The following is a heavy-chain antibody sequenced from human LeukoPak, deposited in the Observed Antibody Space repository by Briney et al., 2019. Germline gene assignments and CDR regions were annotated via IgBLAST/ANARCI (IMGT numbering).Heavy chain of an antibody. CDR3: ARLLVLAVHALYGMDV. V-gene: IGHV1-18*01. CDR1: GGTFSSYA. D-gene: IGHD6-19*01. Sequence: ASVKVSCKASGGTFSSYAISWVRQAPGQGLEWMGWISAYNGNTNYAQKLQGRVTMTTDTSTGTAYMELRSLRSDDTAVYYCARLLVLAVHALYGMDVWGQGTTVTVSS. CDR2: ISAYNGNT. J-gene: IGHJ6*02.